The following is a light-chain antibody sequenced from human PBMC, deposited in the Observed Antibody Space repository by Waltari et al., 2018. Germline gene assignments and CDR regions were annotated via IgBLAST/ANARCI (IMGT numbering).Light chain of an antibody. CDR3: QQHENPPLT. Sequence: DIQMTQSPSSLSASLGDRVTITCQASQDIRNFLNWYQQKPGKAPRLLVYDPSTLEAGVSSRFRGSGSGTDFTLTIASLQSEDIATYYCQQHENPPLTFGGGTKVEIK. J-gene: IGKJ4*01. CDR1: QDIRNF. CDR2: DPS. V-gene: IGKV1-33*01.